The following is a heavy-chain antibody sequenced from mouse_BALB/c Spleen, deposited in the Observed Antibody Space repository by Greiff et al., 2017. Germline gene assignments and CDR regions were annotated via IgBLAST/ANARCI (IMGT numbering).Heavy chain of an antibody. J-gene: IGHJ2*01. CDR2: ISSGGST. CDR1: GFTFSSYA. CDR3: ARLGLYYFDY. Sequence: DVQLVESGGGLVKPGGSLKLSCAASGFTFSSYAMSWVRQTPEKRLEWVASISSGGSTYYPDSVKGRFTISRDNARNILYLQMSSLRSEDTAMYYCARLGLYYFDYWGQGTTLTVSS. V-gene: IGHV5-6-5*01.